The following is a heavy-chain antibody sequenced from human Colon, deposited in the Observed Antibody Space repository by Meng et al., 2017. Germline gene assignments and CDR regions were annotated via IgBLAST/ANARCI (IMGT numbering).Heavy chain of an antibody. J-gene: IGHJ4*02. CDR3: ARSVRLGVAGKSGAY. V-gene: IGHV4-34*01. CDR2: INHTGNT. Sequence: GQRQQWGPGRLKPSETLSLTCAVYGGSFSGYSWSWIRQPPGKGLEWIGEINHTGNTSYNPSLKSRLTISVDTSKNQFSLNLSSVTAADTALYYCARSVRLGVAGKSGAYWGQGTLVTVSS. D-gene: IGHD6-19*01. CDR1: GGSFSGYS.